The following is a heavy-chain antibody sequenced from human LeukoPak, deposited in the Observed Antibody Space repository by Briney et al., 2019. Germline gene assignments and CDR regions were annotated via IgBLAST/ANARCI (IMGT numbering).Heavy chain of an antibody. CDR3: VKAIEEGVFDY. CDR2: ISWNSNSI. Sequence: GRSLRLSCAASGFTFDDYVMHWVRQAPGKGLEWVSSISWNSNSIGYADSVKGRFTISRDNAENSLHLQMNSLRAEDTALYYCVKAIEEGVFDYWGQGTLVTVSS. J-gene: IGHJ4*02. V-gene: IGHV3-9*01. CDR1: GFTFDDYV. D-gene: IGHD3-10*01.